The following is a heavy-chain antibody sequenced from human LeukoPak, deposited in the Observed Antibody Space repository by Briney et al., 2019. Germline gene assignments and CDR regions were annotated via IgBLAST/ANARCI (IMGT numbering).Heavy chain of an antibody. CDR1: GYSFTSYW. Sequence: GESLKISCKGSGYSFTSYWIGWVRQMPGKGLEWMGIIYPGDSDTRYSPSFQGQVTISADKSISTAYLQWSSLKASDTAMYYCAKNSYSSSWYGGDAFDIGAQGTMVTVS. CDR3: AKNSYSSSWYGGDAFDI. V-gene: IGHV5-51*01. D-gene: IGHD6-13*01. J-gene: IGHJ3*02. CDR2: IYPGDSDT.